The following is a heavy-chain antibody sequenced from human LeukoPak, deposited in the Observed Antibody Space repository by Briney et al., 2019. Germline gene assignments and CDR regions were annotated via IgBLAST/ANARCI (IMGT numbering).Heavy chain of an antibody. Sequence: YXIXWVXQXPGXXRXGMGXXXXXXXNTXNAQKLQGRVTMTTDTATSTAYMELRSLRSDDTAVYYCARDRGRSPPRRDILTGYYYYGMDVWGQGTTVTVSS. D-gene: IGHD3-9*01. CDR3: ARDRGRSPPRRDILTGYYYYGMDV. J-gene: IGHJ6*02. CDR2: XXXXXXNT. V-gene: IGHV1-18*01. CDR1: YX.